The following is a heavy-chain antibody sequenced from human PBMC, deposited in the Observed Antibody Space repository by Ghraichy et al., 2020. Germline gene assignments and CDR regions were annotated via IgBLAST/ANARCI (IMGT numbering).Heavy chain of an antibody. Sequence: GESLNISCAASGFTVSSNYMSWVRQAPGKGLEWVSVIYSGGSTYYADSVKGRFTISRDNSKNTLYLQMNSLRAEDTAVYYCARGGSSSWYLDYWGQGTLVTVSS. CDR2: IYSGGST. V-gene: IGHV3-66*01. CDR1: GFTVSSNY. CDR3: ARGGSSSWYLDY. D-gene: IGHD6-13*01. J-gene: IGHJ4*02.